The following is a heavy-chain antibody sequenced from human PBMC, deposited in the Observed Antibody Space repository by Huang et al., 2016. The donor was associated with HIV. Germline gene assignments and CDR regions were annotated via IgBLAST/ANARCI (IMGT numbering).Heavy chain of an antibody. Sequence: QVRLEQWGPNLLKPSDTLSLKCAVYGGSFSDYFWTWIRHSPVKGLEWFGEVNHRGSATHNPSLRSRVSMSVDSSKNQFYLNLTSVTAADTAVYFCARPKMTATPSDSSWSYFDFWGRGTPVTVSS. D-gene: IGHD3-10*01. J-gene: IGHJ4*02. CDR3: ARPKMTATPSDSSWSYFDF. V-gene: IGHV4-34*01. CDR2: VNHRGSA. CDR1: GGSFSDYF.